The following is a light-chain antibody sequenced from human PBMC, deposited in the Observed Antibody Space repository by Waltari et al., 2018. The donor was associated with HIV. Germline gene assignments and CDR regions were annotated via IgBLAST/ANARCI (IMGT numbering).Light chain of an antibody. CDR2: WAS. V-gene: IGKV4-1*01. J-gene: IGKJ1*01. CDR1: QSVYYNSDNKNY. Sequence: VLTQSPDSLAVSLGGRATINCQSSQSVYYNSDNKNYLAWYQQKPGQPPNLLISWASTRESVVPDRFSGSGSGTDFTLTISSLQAEDVAIYYCQQYHTSWTFGQGTKVEIK. CDR3: QQYHTSWT.